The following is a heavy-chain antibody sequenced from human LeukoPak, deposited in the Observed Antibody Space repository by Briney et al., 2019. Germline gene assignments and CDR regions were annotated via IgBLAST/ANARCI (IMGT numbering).Heavy chain of an antibody. CDR3: AREGEGARYYFDY. CDR1: GGSISNYY. J-gene: IGHJ4*02. CDR2: IYYSGST. D-gene: IGHD1-26*01. V-gene: IGHV4-59*01. Sequence: SETLSLTCTVSGGSISNYYWSWIRQPPGKGLEWIGYIYYSGSTNYNPTLKSRVTISVDTSKNQFSLKLSSVTAADTAVYYCAREGEGARYYFDYWGQGALVTVSS.